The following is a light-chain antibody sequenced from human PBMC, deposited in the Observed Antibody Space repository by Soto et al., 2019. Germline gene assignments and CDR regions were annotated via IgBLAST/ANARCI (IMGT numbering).Light chain of an antibody. Sequence: EIVMTQSPDSLAVSLGERATINCKSSQSLFFRSKNKDYLAWYQHKPGQPPKLLFYWSTTRESGVPDRFSGSGSGTDFTLTISSLQAEDVAVYYCHQYYSIPYSFGQGTKLEIK. CDR1: QSLFFRSKNKDY. CDR3: HQYYSIPYS. V-gene: IGKV4-1*01. J-gene: IGKJ2*03. CDR2: WST.